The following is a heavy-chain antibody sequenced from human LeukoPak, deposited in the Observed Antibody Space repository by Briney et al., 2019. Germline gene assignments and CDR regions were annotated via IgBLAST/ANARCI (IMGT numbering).Heavy chain of an antibody. CDR1: ALTFSVYA. Sequence: SGGSLRLSCAASALTFSVYAMSWVRQAPGKGLEWVPGISGTGGSTYYADSVEGRFTISRDNSKNTLYLQMNSLRVEDTAVYYCAKPPYGSGWFFDDWGQGTLVTVSS. D-gene: IGHD6-19*01. CDR2: ISGTGGST. V-gene: IGHV3-23*01. CDR3: AKPPYGSGWFFDD. J-gene: IGHJ4*02.